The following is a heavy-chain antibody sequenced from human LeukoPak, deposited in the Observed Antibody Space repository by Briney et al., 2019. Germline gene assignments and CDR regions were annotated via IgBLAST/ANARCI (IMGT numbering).Heavy chain of an antibody. CDR2: ISSSSSYI. V-gene: IGHV3-21*01. J-gene: IGHJ4*02. CDR3: ARDAGSYEAPFDY. D-gene: IGHD1-26*01. Sequence: GGPLRLSCAASGFTFSSYSMNGVRQAPGKGLEWVSSISSSSSYIYYADSVKGRFTISRDNAKNSLYLQMNSLRAEDTAVYYCARDAGSYEAPFDYWGQGTLVTVSS. CDR1: GFTFSSYS.